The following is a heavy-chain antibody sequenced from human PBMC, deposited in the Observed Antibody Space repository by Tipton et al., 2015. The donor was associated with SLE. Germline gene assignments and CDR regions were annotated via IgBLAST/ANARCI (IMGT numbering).Heavy chain of an antibody. D-gene: IGHD6-19*01. CDR3: ARDLPPGISVTDLGQCFDP. V-gene: IGHV4-38-2*02. Sequence: VKPSETLSLTCAVSGYSISSGYYWGWIRQPPGKGLQWIGSIFHSGSTYYNPSLKSRVTISVDTSKNHFSLKLDSVTAADTAVYYCARDLPPGISVTDLGQCFDPWGQGTLVTVSS. CDR2: IFHSGST. J-gene: IGHJ5*02. CDR1: GYSISSGYY.